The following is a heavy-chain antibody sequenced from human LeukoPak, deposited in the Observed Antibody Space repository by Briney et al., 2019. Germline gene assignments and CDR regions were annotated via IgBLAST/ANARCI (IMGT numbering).Heavy chain of an antibody. CDR1: GYTLTSYG. CDR2: ISAYNANT. D-gene: IGHD2-8*01. Sequence: ASVKVSCKASGYTLTSYGINWVRQAPGQGLEWMGWISAYNANTNYAQKLQGRVTMTTDTSTSTAYMELRSLRSDDTAVYYCARDVWSDHVGWFDPWGQGTLVTVSS. J-gene: IGHJ5*02. CDR3: ARDVWSDHVGWFDP. V-gene: IGHV1-18*01.